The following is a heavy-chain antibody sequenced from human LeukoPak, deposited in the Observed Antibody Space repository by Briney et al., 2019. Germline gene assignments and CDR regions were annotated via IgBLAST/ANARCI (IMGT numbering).Heavy chain of an antibody. CDR1: GGTFSGYA. CDR3: AESSSSWYFRDYYYMDV. D-gene: IGHD6-13*01. J-gene: IGHJ6*03. V-gene: IGHV1-69*13. CDR2: IIPIFGTA. Sequence: SVKVSSKASGGTFSGYAISWVRQAPGQGLEWMGGIIPIFGTANYAQKFQGRVTITADESTSTAYMELSSLRSEDTAVYYCAESSSSWYFRDYYYMDVWGKGTTVTISS.